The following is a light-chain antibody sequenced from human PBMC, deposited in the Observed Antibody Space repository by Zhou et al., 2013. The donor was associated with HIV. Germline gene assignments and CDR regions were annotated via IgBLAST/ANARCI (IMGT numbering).Light chain of an antibody. CDR2: GAS. Sequence: AIRLTQSPSSLSVSTGDRITITCRASQYISTYVSWYQQKPGNPPKLLIYGASTLQSGVPPRFGGSGSGTDFTLTISCLQSDDFATYYCQQYYDSVWTFGQGTKVETK. V-gene: IGKV1-8*01. J-gene: IGKJ1*01. CDR1: QYISTY. CDR3: QQYYDSVWT.